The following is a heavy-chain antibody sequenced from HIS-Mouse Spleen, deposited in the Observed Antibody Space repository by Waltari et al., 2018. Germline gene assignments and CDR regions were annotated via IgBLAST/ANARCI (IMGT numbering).Heavy chain of an antibody. J-gene: IGHJ2*01. CDR3: AREIPYSSSWYDWYFDL. Sequence: QLQLQESGPGLVKPSETLSLTCTVSGGSISSSSYYWGWIRQPPGKGLEWLGGIDYSGGTYYNPSIKGRLTISVDPSKNRFSLKLSSVPAADTAVYYCAREIPYSSSWYDWYFDLWGRGTLVTVSS. V-gene: IGHV4-39*07. CDR1: GGSISSSSYY. D-gene: IGHD6-13*01. CDR2: IDYSGGT.